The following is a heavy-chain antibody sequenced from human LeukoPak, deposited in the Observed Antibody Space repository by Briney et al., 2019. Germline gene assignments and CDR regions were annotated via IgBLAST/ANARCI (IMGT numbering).Heavy chain of an antibody. CDR1: GITLSSHW. Sequence: GGSLRLSCAGSGITLSSHWMSWIRQAPGKGLEWVANIKQDGSEKYFVDSLRGRFTISRDNAKNSLFLQMNSLRAEDTAVYYCVRDQGAFDMWGQGTVVTVSS. J-gene: IGHJ3*02. CDR3: VRDQGAFDM. V-gene: IGHV3-7*05. CDR2: IKQDGSEK.